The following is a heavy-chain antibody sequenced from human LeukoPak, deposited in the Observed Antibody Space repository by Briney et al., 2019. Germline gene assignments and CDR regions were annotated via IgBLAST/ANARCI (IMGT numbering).Heavy chain of an antibody. CDR2: INPSGGST. D-gene: IGHD3-9*01. Sequence: ASVKVSCKASGYTLTSYYMHWVRQAPGQGLEWMGIINPSGGSTSYAQKFQGRVTMTRDTSTSTVYMELSSLRSEDTVVYYCARGCYDILTGYCVDYWGQGTLVTVSS. V-gene: IGHV1-46*03. CDR3: ARGCYDILTGYCVDY. CDR1: GYTLTSYY. J-gene: IGHJ4*02.